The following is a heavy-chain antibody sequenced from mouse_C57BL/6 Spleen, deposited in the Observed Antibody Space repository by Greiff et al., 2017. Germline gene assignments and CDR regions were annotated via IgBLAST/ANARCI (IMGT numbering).Heavy chain of an antibody. CDR3: ARSIGWLRRGAMDY. V-gene: IGHV1-18*01. D-gene: IGHD2-2*01. CDR2: INPNNGGT. J-gene: IGHJ4*01. CDR1: GYTFTDYN. Sequence: VQLQQSGPELVKPGASVKIPCKASGYTFTDYNMDWVKQSHGKSLEWIGDINPNNGGTIYNQKFKGKATLTVDKSSSTAYMELRSLTSEETEVYYCARSIGWLRRGAMDYWGQGTSVTVSS.